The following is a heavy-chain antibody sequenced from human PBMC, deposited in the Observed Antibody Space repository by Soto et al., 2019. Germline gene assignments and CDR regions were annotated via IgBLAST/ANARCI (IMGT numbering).Heavy chain of an antibody. J-gene: IGHJ4*02. D-gene: IGHD3-22*01. CDR1: GFTFSSYS. CDR2: ISSSSSTI. CDR3: AREEYYYDSSGPRFDY. Sequence: EVQLVESGGGVVQPGGSLRLSCAASGFTFSSYSMNWVRQAPGKGLEWVSYISSSSSTIYYADSVKGRFTISRDNAKNSLYLQMNSLRDEDTAVYYCAREEYYYDSSGPRFDYWGQGTLVTVSS. V-gene: IGHV3-48*02.